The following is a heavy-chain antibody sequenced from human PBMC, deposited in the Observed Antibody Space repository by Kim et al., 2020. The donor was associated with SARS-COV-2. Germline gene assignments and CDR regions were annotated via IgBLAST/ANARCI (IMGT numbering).Heavy chain of an antibody. Sequence: SVKVSCKASGGTFSSYAISWVRQAPGQGLEWMGGIIPIFGTANYAQKFQGRVTITADESTSTAYMELSSLRSEDTAVYYCASSRQSGSYAGVDYWGQGTLVTVSS. V-gene: IGHV1-69*13. CDR1: GGTFSSYA. CDR3: ASSRQSGSYAGVDY. D-gene: IGHD1-26*01. J-gene: IGHJ4*02. CDR2: IIPIFGTA.